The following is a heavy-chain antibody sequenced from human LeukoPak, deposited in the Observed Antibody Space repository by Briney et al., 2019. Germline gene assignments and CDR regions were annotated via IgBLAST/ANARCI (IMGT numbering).Heavy chain of an antibody. CDR3: TRVQAGRAGLMDV. CDR1: GFTLSSYW. V-gene: IGHV3-74*01. J-gene: IGHJ6*02. Sequence: GGSLRLSCAASGFTLSSYWMHWVRQAPGKGLVWVSRIDPDGSTTNYADSVKGRFTTSRDNAKNTLYLQMNSLRAEDTALYYCTRVQAGRAGLMDVWGRGTTVTVSS. CDR2: IDPDGSTT. D-gene: IGHD6-13*01.